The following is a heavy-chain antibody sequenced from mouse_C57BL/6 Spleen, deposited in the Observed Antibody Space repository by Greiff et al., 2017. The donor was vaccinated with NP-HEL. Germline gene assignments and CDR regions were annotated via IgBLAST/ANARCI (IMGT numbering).Heavy chain of an antibody. CDR3: ARNYGSLPSWYFDV. Sequence: QVQLQQPGAELVKPGASVKMSCKASGYTFTSYWITWVKQRPGQGLEWIGDIYPGSGSTNYNEKFKSKATLTVDTSSSTAYMQLSSLTSEDSAVYYCARNYGSLPSWYFDVWGTGTTVTVSS. CDR1: GYTFTSYW. J-gene: IGHJ1*03. CDR2: IYPGSGST. V-gene: IGHV1-55*01. D-gene: IGHD1-1*01.